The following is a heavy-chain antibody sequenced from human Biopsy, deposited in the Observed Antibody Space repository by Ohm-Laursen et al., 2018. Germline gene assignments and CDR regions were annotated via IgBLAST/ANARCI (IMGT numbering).Heavy chain of an antibody. CDR1: GDSFTSYA. D-gene: IGHD5-24*01. J-gene: IGHJ4*02. CDR2: IIPIPNVA. Sequence: GASVKVSCKASGDSFTSYAIGWVRQAPGQGLEWMGGIIPIPNVATYAQKFQGRITITADESTGTAYMELNRLISDDTAVYYCATDADGYYTEFDFWGQGTLITVSS. V-gene: IGHV1-69*10. CDR3: ATDADGYYTEFDF.